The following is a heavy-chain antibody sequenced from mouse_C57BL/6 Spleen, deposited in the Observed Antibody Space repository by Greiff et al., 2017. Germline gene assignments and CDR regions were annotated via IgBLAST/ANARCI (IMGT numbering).Heavy chain of an antibody. D-gene: IGHD3-3*01. CDR1: GFSFNTYA. J-gene: IGHJ1*03. Sequence: EVKLVESGGGLVQPKGSLKLSCAASGFSFNTYAMNWVRQAPGKGLEWVARIRSKSNNYATYYADSVKDRFTISRDDSESMLYLQMNNLKTEDTAMYYCVRQGEGPCWYVDVWGTGTTVTVSS. CDR3: VRQGEGPCWYVDV. CDR2: IRSKSNNYAT. V-gene: IGHV10-1*01.